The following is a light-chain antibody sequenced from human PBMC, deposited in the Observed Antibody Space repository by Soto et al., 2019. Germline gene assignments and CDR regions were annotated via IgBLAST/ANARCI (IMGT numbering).Light chain of an antibody. CDR2: EVS. CDR3: NSYTSGSTWV. CDR1: SSDVGGYNF. Sequence: QSALTQPASVSGSPGQSITISCTGTSSDVGGYNFVSWYQQHPGKTPKLMIYEVSNRPAGVSDRFSGSKSGNTASLTISGLQAEVEADYYCNSYTSGSTWVFGGGTQLTVL. J-gene: IGLJ3*02. V-gene: IGLV2-14*01.